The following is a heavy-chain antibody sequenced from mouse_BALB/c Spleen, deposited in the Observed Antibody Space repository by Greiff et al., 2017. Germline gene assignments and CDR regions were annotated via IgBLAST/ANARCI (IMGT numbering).Heavy chain of an antibody. V-gene: IGHV5-9-4*01. CDR1: GFTFSSYA. CDR3: ARGITTAPAWFAY. CDR2: ISSGGSYT. J-gene: IGHJ3*01. Sequence: EVQLVESGGGLVKPGGSLKLSCAASGFTFSSYAMSWVRQSPEKRLEWVAEISSGGSYTYYPDTVTGRFTISRDNAKNTLYLEMSSLRSEDTAMYYCARGITTAPAWFAYWGQGTLVTVSA. D-gene: IGHD1-2*01.